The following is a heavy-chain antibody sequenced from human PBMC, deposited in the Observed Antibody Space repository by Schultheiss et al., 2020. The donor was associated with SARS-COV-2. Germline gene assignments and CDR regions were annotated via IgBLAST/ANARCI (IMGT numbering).Heavy chain of an antibody. J-gene: IGHJ5*02. D-gene: IGHD3-10*01. CDR2: IIPILGIA. CDR3: ARGPPSRLGNWFDP. CDR1: GGTFSSYT. V-gene: IGHV1-69*02. Sequence: SVKVSCKASGGTFSSYTISWVRQAPGQGLEWMGRIIPILGIANYAQKFQGRVTITADKSTSTAYMELSSLRSEDTAVYYCARGPPSRLGNWFDPWGQGTLVTVSS.